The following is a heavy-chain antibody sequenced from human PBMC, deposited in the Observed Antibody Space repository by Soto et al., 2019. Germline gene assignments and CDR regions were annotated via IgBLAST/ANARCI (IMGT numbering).Heavy chain of an antibody. V-gene: IGHV4-39*01. CDR1: GGSITTSPYY. CDR2: VFYSGST. J-gene: IGHJ4*02. Sequence: QLQLQESGPGLVKPSGTLSLTCTVSGGSITTSPYYWAWIRQSPEKGLEWIGNVFYSGSTNYNPSLKSRVTIFAHPSKNQFSLRLSSVTAADTAVYFCAIRKQNYPTDYWGQGTLVTVSS. D-gene: IGHD3-10*01. CDR3: AIRKQNYPTDY.